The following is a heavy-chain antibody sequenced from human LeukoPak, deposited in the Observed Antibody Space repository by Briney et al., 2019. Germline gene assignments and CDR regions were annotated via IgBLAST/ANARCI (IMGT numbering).Heavy chain of an antibody. V-gene: IGHV3-33*01. CDR2: IWYDGSNE. CDR1: GFSFGTYS. J-gene: IGHJ4*02. CDR3: AREMAV. D-gene: IGHD2-8*01. Sequence: PGGSLRLCCVASGFSFGTYSMHWARQVPGKGLEWVAVIWYDGSNEDYADSVKGRFTISRDNSKNTLYLQMNSLRAEDTAVYYCAREMAVWGQGALVTVSS.